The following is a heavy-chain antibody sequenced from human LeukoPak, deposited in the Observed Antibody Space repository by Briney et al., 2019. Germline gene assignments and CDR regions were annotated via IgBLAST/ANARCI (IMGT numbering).Heavy chain of an antibody. CDR1: GGSFSGYY. Sequence: SETLSLTCAVYGGSFSGYYWSWIRQPPGKGLEWIGEINHSGSTNYNPSLKSRVTISVDTSKNQFSLKLSSVTAADTAVYYCARGGGVVVAATGFRYFDYWGQGTLVTVSS. V-gene: IGHV4-34*01. D-gene: IGHD2-15*01. J-gene: IGHJ4*02. CDR3: ARGGGVVVAATGFRYFDY. CDR2: INHSGST.